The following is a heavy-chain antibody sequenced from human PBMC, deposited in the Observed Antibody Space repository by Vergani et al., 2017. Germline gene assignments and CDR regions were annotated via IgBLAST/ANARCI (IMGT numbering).Heavy chain of an antibody. J-gene: IGHJ3*02. Sequence: EVQLLESGGNLIQPGGSLRLSCGASGFTFSSYAMTWVRLAPGKGLQWVSAISGSGGSTYYADSVKGRFTISRDNSKNTLYLQMNSLRAEDTAVYYCAKPNKGATGGVGAFDIWGQGTMVTVSS. CDR3: AKPNKGATGGVGAFDI. D-gene: IGHD1-26*01. V-gene: IGHV3-23*01. CDR2: ISGSGGST. CDR1: GFTFSSYA.